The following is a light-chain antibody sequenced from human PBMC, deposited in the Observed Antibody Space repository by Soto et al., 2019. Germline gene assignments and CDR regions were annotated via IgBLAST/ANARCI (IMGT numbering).Light chain of an antibody. V-gene: IGKV3-15*01. CDR1: QSVSSK. CDR3: QQYNNWPGT. Sequence: EIVLTQSPGTLSVSPGERATLSCMAGQSVSSKLAWYQQKPGQAPRLLFYGASTGATGIPARFSGSGSETEFTLSISSLQSEDFAVYYCQQYNNWPGTFGQGTKVEIK. J-gene: IGKJ1*01. CDR2: GAS.